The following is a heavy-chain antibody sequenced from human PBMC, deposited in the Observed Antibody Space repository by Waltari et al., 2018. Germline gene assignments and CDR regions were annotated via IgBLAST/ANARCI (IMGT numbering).Heavy chain of an antibody. D-gene: IGHD6-6*01. CDR1: GYTFTAYY. J-gene: IGHJ3*02. CDR2: SNPNSVDT. CDR3: AGEEYLSRPKACDI. V-gene: IGHV1-2*02. Sequence: QVQLVQSGAEGKRPGASVRVSCKASGYTFTAYYMNWVRQAPGQGLEWMGYSNPNSVDTKDARKVQGRVTMRRDTSITTAYLELSGLRSDDTAVYYCAGEEYLSRPKACDIWGQGTMVTVSS.